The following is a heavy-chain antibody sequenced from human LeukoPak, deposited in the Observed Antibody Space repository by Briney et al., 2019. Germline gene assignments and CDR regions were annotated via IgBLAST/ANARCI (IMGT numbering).Heavy chain of an antibody. V-gene: IGHV1-18*01. CDR2: ISAYNGNT. CDR1: GYTFTSYG. CDR3: ARVTAAAYVPYYFDY. Sequence: ASVKVSGQASGYTFTSYGISRVRQAPGQGLEWMGWISAYNGNTNYAQKLQGRVTMTTDTSTSTAYMEVRSLRSDDTAVYYCARVTAAAYVPYYFDYSGQGTLVTVSA. J-gene: IGHJ4*02. D-gene: IGHD6-13*01.